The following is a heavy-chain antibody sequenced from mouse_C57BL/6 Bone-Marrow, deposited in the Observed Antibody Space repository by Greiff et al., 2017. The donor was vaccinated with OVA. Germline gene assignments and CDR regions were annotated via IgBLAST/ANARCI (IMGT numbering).Heavy chain of an antibody. V-gene: IGHV1-82*01. CDR2: IYPGDGDT. CDR1: GYAFSSSW. J-gene: IGHJ3*01. Sequence: VQLQQSGPELVKPGASVKISCKASGYAFSSSWMNWVKQRPGKGLEWIGRIYPGDGDTNYNGKFKGKATLTADESSSTAYMQLSSLTSEDSAVYFCARTPNWSWFAYWGQGTLVTVSA. CDR3: ARTPNWSWFAY. D-gene: IGHD4-1*02.